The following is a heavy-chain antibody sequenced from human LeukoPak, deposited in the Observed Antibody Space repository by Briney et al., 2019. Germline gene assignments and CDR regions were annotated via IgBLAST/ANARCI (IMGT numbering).Heavy chain of an antibody. CDR1: GFTVSYNY. J-gene: IGHJ4*02. Sequence: GGSLRLSCAASGFTVSYNYMNWVRQAPGKGLEWVSVIFSGGSKYYSDSVKGRFTVSRDNSKNTLYLQMNSLRAEDTAVYYCARDRLTGTRWGQGTLVTVSS. V-gene: IGHV3-66*01. D-gene: IGHD1-20*01. CDR2: IFSGGSK. CDR3: ARDRLTGTR.